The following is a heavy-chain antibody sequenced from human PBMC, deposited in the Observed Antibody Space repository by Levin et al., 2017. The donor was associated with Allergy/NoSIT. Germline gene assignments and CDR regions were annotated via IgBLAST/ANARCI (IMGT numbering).Heavy chain of an antibody. CDR3: ARDTSIFGVVIIKGVGMDV. V-gene: IGHV3-21*01. CDR1: GFTFSSYS. D-gene: IGHD3-3*01. J-gene: IGHJ6*02. CDR2: ISSSSSYI. Sequence: GGSLRLSCAASGFTFSSYSMNWVRQAPGKGLEWVSSISSSSSYIYYADSVKGRFTISRDNAKNSLYLQMNSLRAEDTAVYYCARDTSIFGVVIIKGVGMDVWGQGTTVPVSS.